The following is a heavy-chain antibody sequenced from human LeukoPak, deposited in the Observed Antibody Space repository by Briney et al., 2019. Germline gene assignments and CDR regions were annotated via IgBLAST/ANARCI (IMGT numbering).Heavy chain of an antibody. CDR1: GGTFSSYA. Sequence: EASVKVSCKASGGTFSSYAISWVRQAPGQGLEWMGGIIPIFGTANYAQKFRGRVTITTDESTSTAYMELSSLRSEDTAVYYCARSSGRYYYYYMDVWGKGTTVTVSS. J-gene: IGHJ6*03. CDR2: IIPIFGTA. V-gene: IGHV1-69*05. CDR3: ARSSGRYYYYYMDV. D-gene: IGHD3-3*01.